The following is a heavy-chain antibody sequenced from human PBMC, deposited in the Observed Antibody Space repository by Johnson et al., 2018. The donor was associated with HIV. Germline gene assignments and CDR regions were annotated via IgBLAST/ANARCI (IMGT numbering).Heavy chain of an antibody. Sequence: VQLVESGGGLVKPGGSLRLSCAVSGFPFSNAWMSWVRQGPGKGLEWVGRIKRKTDGGTTEYAAPVKGRFTISRDDSKNTLYLQMNSLKTGDTAVYYCTTDCTGGVCYTRYVFDIWGQGTMVTVSS. J-gene: IGHJ3*02. CDR2: IKRKTDGGTT. D-gene: IGHD2-8*02. CDR1: GFPFSNAW. V-gene: IGHV3-15*01. CDR3: TTDCTGGVCYTRYVFDI.